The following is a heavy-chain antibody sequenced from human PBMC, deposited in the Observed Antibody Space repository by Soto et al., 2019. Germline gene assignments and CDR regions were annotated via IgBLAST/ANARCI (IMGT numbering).Heavy chain of an antibody. CDR3: VRGRSVLYLDL. J-gene: IGHJ2*01. V-gene: IGHV1-2*02. Sequence: ASVKVSCKSSGYTFTDFYIHWVRQVPGQGLEWVGWINPKNGGINYAQKFQGRVTMTRDTSVNKSYMDLNRLNFDDSAIYYCVRGRSVLYLDLLGRGTQLTVSS. CDR1: GYTFTDFY. D-gene: IGHD1-20*01. CDR2: INPKNGGI.